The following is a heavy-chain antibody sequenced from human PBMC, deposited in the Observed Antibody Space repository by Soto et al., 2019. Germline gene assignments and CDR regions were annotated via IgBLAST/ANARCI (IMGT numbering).Heavy chain of an antibody. Sequence: QVQLVQSGAEVKKPGASVKVSCKASGYPFASYAISWMRQAPGQGLEWMGWISAYNGNTNYAQKLQGRVTMTTDTATSTAYMELRSRRSDYTAVYYCARDPPPPDYWGQGTLVTVSS. J-gene: IGHJ4*02. CDR3: ARDPPPPDY. CDR1: GYPFASYA. V-gene: IGHV1-18*01. CDR2: ISAYNGNT.